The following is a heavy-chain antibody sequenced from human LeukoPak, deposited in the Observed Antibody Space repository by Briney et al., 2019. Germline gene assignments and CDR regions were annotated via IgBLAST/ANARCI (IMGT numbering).Heavy chain of an antibody. CDR2: IGWNIGTI. D-gene: IGHD3-3*01. CDR3: ADYGVSGVRNNFY. V-gene: IGHV3-48*01. Sequence: GGSLRLSCAASGFTFSSYSMNWVRQAPGKGLEWLSYIGWNIGTIYYADSVKGRFTISRDNARNTVYLQMTSLRADDTAVYYCADYGVSGVRNNFYWGQGTLVTVSS. CDR1: GFTFSSYS. J-gene: IGHJ4*02.